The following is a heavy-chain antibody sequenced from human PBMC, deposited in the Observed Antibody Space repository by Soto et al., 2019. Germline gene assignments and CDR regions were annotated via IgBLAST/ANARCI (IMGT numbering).Heavy chain of an antibody. Sequence: GGSLRLSCSASGFTFSSFALSWVRQAPGMGLEWVSAISGSGDGTDYADSVKGRFTISRDNSKNTLYLQMNSLRAEDTAVYYCAGPGYSSQDYWGHGALVTVSS. CDR1: GFTFSSFA. CDR3: AGPGYSSQDY. J-gene: IGHJ4*01. V-gene: IGHV3-23*01. D-gene: IGHD5-18*01. CDR2: ISGSGDGT.